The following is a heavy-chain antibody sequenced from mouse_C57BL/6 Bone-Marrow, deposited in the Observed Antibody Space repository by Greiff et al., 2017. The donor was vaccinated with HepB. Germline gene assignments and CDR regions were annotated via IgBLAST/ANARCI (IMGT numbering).Heavy chain of an antibody. D-gene: IGHD4-1*01. Sequence: EVQLQQSGGGLVKPGGSLKLSCAASGFTFSDYGMHWVRQAPEKGLEWVAYISSGSSTIYYADTVKGRFTISRDNAKNTLFLQMTSLRSEDTAMYYCAITGNFDYWGQGTTLTVSS. CDR3: AITGNFDY. V-gene: IGHV5-17*01. CDR1: GFTFSDYG. CDR2: ISSGSSTI. J-gene: IGHJ2*01.